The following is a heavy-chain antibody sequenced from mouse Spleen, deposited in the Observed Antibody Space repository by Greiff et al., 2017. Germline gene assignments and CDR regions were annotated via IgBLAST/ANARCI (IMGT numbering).Heavy chain of an antibody. D-gene: IGHD2-3*01. Sequence: VKVVESGAELMKPGASVKLSCKATGYTFTGYWIEWVKQRPGHGLEWIGEILPGSGSTNYNEKFKGKATFTADTSSNTAYMELRSLTSEDSAVYYCTRGGGYYVGFAYWGQGTLVTVSA. J-gene: IGHJ3*01. V-gene: IGHV1-9*01. CDR3: TRGGGYYVGFAY. CDR1: GYTFTGYW. CDR2: ILPGSGST.